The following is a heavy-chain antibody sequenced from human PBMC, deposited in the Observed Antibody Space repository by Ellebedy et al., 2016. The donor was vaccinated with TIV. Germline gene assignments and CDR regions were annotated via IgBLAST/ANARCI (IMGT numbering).Heavy chain of an antibody. CDR2: ISYDGSNK. CDR3: ARDRIAVAGTLFDY. V-gene: IGHV3-30-3*01. J-gene: IGHJ4*02. D-gene: IGHD6-19*01. Sequence: GESLKISXAASGFTFSSYAMHWVRQAPGKGLEWVAVISYDGSNKYYADSVKGRFTISRDNSKNTLYLQMNSLRAEDTAVYYCARDRIAVAGTLFDYWGQGTLVTVSS. CDR1: GFTFSSYA.